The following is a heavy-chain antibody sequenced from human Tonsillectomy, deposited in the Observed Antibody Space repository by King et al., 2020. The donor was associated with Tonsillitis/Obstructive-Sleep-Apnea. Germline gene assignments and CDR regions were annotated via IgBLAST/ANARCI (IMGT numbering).Heavy chain of an antibody. CDR3: TSDGPRLYYDFWSGYPTHPYYFDY. Sequence: VQLVESGGGLVKPGRSLRLSCTASGFTFGDYAMSWFRQAPGKGLEWVGFIRSKAYGGTTEYAASVKGRFTISRDDSKRIASLQMNSLKTEDTAVYYCTSDGPRLYYDFWSGYPTHPYYFDYWGQGTLVTVSS. CDR1: GFTFGDYA. V-gene: IGHV3-49*05. D-gene: IGHD3-3*01. CDR2: IRSKAYGGTT. J-gene: IGHJ4*02.